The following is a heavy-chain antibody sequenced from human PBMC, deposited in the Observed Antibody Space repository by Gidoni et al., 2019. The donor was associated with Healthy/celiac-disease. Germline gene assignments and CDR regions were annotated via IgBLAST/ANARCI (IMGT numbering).Heavy chain of an antibody. CDR3: ARDGVDCSSTSCYTVGAFDI. J-gene: IGHJ3*02. D-gene: IGHD2-2*02. V-gene: IGHV3-53*02. Sequence: VQLVETGGGLIQPGGSLRLSCAASGFTVSSNYMSWVRQAPGKGLEWVSVIYSGGSTYYADSVKGRFTISRDNSKNTLYLQMNSLRAEDTAVYYCARDGVDCSSTSCYTVGAFDIWGQGTMVTVSS. CDR2: IYSGGST. CDR1: GFTVSSNY.